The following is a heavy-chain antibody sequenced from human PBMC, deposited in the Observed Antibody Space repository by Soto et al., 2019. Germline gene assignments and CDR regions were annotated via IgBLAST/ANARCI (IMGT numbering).Heavy chain of an antibody. Sequence: ESCPTLVNPTQPLTLTCTFSGFPLSTSGVGVGWIRQPPGKALEWLALIYWNDDKRYSPSLKSRLTITKDTSKNQVVLTMTNMDPVDTATYYCARARITIFGVVNFDYWGQGTLVTVSS. D-gene: IGHD3-3*01. CDR2: IYWNDDK. V-gene: IGHV2-5*01. J-gene: IGHJ4*02. CDR3: ARARITIFGVVNFDY. CDR1: GFPLSTSGVG.